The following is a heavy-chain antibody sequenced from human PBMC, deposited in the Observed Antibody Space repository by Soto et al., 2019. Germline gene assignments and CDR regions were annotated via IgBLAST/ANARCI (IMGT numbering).Heavy chain of an antibody. J-gene: IGHJ4*02. Sequence: VQLLESGGDLVQPGGSLRLSCAASGFTFSSYGMHWVRQAPGKGLEWVAVISYDGSNKYYADSVKGRFTISRDNSKNTLYLQMNSLRAEDTAVYYCAKPYYYDSSGYSVGYYFDYWGQGTLVTVSS. CDR3: AKPYYYDSSGYSVGYYFDY. CDR2: ISYDGSNK. D-gene: IGHD3-22*01. V-gene: IGHV3-30*18. CDR1: GFTFSSYG.